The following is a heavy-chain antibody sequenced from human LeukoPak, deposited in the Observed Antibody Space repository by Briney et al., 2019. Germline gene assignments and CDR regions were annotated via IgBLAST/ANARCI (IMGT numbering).Heavy chain of an antibody. CDR1: GYTFTSYG. D-gene: IGHD3-22*01. CDR2: IIPIFGTA. J-gene: IGHJ3*02. CDR3: ARSYPEYYYDSSGSTGTFDI. V-gene: IGHV1-69*05. Sequence: SVKVSCKASGYTFTSYGISWVRQAPGQGLEWMGSIIPIFGTANYAQKFQGRVTLTTDESTSTAYTELNSLRSEDTAVYYCARSYPEYYYDSSGSTGTFDIWGQGTMVTVSS.